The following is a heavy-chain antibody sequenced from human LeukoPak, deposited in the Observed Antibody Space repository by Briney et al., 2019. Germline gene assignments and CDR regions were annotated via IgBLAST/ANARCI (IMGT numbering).Heavy chain of an antibody. V-gene: IGHV4-59*01. CDR3: AREIVATIGYGMDV. Sequence: PSETLSLTCTVSGGSISSYYWSWIRQPPGKGLEWIGYIYYSGSTNYNPSLKSRVTISVDTSKNQFSLKLSSVTAADTAVYYCAREIVATIGYGMDVWGQGTTVTVSS. D-gene: IGHD5-12*01. CDR1: GGSISSYY. CDR2: IYYSGST. J-gene: IGHJ6*02.